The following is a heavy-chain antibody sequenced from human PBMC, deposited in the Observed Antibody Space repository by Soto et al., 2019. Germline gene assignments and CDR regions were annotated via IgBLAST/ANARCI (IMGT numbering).Heavy chain of an antibody. V-gene: IGHV4-61*01. CDR2: IYNSGST. J-gene: IGHJ4*02. CDR1: GGSVSSGTYY. CDR3: AREFAY. Sequence: SETLSLTCTVSGGSVSSGTYYWNWIRQPPGKGLEWIGLIYNSGSTNYNPSLKSRVTISVDTSKTQFSLTLNSVTAADTAVYYCAREFAYRGQGILVTVS.